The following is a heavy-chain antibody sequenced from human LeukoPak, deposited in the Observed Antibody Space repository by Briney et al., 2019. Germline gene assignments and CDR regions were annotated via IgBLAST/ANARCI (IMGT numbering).Heavy chain of an antibody. D-gene: IGHD3-3*01. CDR2: ISGSGGST. CDR1: GFTFSNYA. J-gene: IGHJ4*02. CDR3: AKEEWLLAVYFDY. Sequence: GGSLRLSCAASGFTFSNYAMSWVRQAPGKGLEWVSTISGSGGSTYYADSVKGQFTISRDISKNTLYLQMNSLRAEDTAVYYCAKEEWLLAVYFDYWGQGTLVTVSS. V-gene: IGHV3-23*01.